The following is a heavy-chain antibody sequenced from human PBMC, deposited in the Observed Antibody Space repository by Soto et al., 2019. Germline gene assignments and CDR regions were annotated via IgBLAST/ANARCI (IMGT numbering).Heavy chain of an antibody. CDR1: GGTFSSYA. Sequence: VASVKVCCKASGGTFSSYAISWVRQGPGQGLEWMGGIIPIFGTANYAQKFQGRVTITADESTSTAYMELSSLRSEDTAVYYCARSYGDYTPFDYWGQGTLVTVSS. D-gene: IGHD4-17*01. V-gene: IGHV1-69*13. CDR3: ARSYGDYTPFDY. CDR2: IIPIFGTA. J-gene: IGHJ4*02.